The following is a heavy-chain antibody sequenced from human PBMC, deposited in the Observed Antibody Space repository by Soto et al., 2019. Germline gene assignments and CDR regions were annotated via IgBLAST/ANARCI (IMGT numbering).Heavy chain of an antibody. V-gene: IGHV3-15*01. J-gene: IGHJ6*02. CDR1: VFTFSSYA. CDR2: IKSKTDGGTT. CDR3: TTDHPAKQLVRGTYYYYGMDV. Sequence: GGSLRLSCAASVFTFSSYAMRWVRQSPGKGLEWVCRIKSKTDGGTTDYAAPVKGRFTISRDDSKNTLYLQMKSLKTEDTAVYYCTTDHPAKQLVRGTYYYYGMDVWGQGTTVTVSS. D-gene: IGHD6-6*01.